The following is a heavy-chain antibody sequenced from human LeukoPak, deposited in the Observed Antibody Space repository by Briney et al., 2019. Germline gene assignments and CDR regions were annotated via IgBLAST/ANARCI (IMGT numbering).Heavy chain of an antibody. CDR1: NVSISSNF. V-gene: IGHV4-59*08. CDR3: SGGGLVRGTGTVYPDY. D-gene: IGHD3-16*01. CDR2: INHTATT. J-gene: IGHJ4*02. Sequence: PSETLSLTCAVSNVSISSNFWTCVRQPPVEGLDWRAYINHTATTSYHPPLKRRLTLSVGRSRHQFALKLTCVTAADRAVYYCSGGGLVRGTGTVYPDYWGQGTLVTVSS.